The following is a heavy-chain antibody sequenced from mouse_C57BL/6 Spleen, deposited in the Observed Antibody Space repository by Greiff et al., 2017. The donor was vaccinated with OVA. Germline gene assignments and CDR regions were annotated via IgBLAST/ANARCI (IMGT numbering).Heavy chain of an antibody. CDR1: GYSITSGYY. V-gene: IGHV3-6*01. CDR2: ISYDGSN. CDR3: AREEAY. J-gene: IGHJ3*01. Sequence: ESGPGLVKPSQSLSLTCSVTGYSITSGYYWNWIRQFPGNKLEWMGYISYDGSNNYNRSLKNRISITRDTSKNQFFLKLNSVTTEDTATYYCAREEAYWGQGTLVTVSA.